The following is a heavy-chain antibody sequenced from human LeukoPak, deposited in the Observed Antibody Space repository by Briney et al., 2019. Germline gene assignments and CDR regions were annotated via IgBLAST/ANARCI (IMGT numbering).Heavy chain of an antibody. CDR1: GYSFNNFW. CDR3: ARRGSSGWEFFDY. V-gene: IGHV5-51*01. Sequence: GESLKISCKGSGYSFNNFWIGWVRQMPGKGLEWMGIIYPGDSDTRYNPSFQGHVTFSADKSISTAYLQRSSLKASDTAMFYCARRGSSGWEFFDYWGQGTLVTVSP. D-gene: IGHD6-19*01. CDR2: IYPGDSDT. J-gene: IGHJ4*02.